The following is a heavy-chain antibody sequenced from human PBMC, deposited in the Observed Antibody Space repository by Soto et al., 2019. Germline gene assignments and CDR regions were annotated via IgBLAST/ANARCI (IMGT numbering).Heavy chain of an antibody. CDR2: ISGSSGST. D-gene: IGHD6-19*01. Sequence: GGSLKLSCVGSGFTFSNYAMSWVRQAPGKGLEWVSAISGSSGSTYHADSVKGRFTISRDNSKNTLYLQMDSLRAEDTAVYYCAKDRPPHSSVWFSPFDIWGQGTMVTVSS. J-gene: IGHJ3*02. CDR3: AKDRPPHSSVWFSPFDI. CDR1: GFTFSNYA. V-gene: IGHV3-23*01.